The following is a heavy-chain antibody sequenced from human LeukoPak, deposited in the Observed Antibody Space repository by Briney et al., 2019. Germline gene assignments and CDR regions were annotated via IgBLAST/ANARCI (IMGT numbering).Heavy chain of an antibody. J-gene: IGHJ4*02. V-gene: IGHV3-23*01. CDR1: GLPIADFA. CDR2: ISDSGGST. CDR3: AKGWTGYTNSWYFD. Sequence: PGGSLRLSCVASGLPIADFAMHWVRQAPGKGLEWVSVISDSGGSTNYADSVKGRFTISRDNSKNTLYLQMNSLRVEDTAVYYCAKGWTGYTNSWYFDWGQGTLVTVSS. D-gene: IGHD6-13*01.